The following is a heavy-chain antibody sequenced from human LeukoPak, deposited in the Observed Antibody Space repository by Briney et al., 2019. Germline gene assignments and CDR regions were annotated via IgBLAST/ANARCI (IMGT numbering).Heavy chain of an antibody. Sequence: GRSLRLSCAASGFTFSSYGMHWVRQAPGKGLGWVALIWNDESSQYYGDSVKGRFTISRDNSNNTLYLHMNSLRADDTAVYYCARDANYYFDYWGQGTLVTVSS. CDR2: IWNDESSQ. CDR1: GFTFSSYG. J-gene: IGHJ4*02. V-gene: IGHV3-33*01. CDR3: ARDANYYFDY. D-gene: IGHD4/OR15-4a*01.